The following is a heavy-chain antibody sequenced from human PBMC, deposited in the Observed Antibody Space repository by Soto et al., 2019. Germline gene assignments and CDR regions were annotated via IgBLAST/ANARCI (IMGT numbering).Heavy chain of an antibody. CDR2: IHHSGRT. CDR1: GGSISISNW. Sequence: QVQLQESGPGLVKPSETLSLTCAVSGGSISISNWWSWVRQTPGKGLEWIGQIHHSGRTNDSPSLTSRVTISVDKSKNQFSLKMNSVTASDTAVYYCATGGYDFYMDVCGKGTTVTVSS. CDR3: ATGGYDFYMDV. D-gene: IGHD5-12*01. J-gene: IGHJ6*03. V-gene: IGHV4-4*02.